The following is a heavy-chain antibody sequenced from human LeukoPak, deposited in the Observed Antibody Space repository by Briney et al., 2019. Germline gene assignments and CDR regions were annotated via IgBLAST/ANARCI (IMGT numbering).Heavy chain of an antibody. CDR1: GFTVSSNY. D-gene: IGHD5-24*01. CDR2: IPSGHTT. Sequence: PGGSLRLSCAASGFTVSSNYMSWVRQAPGKGLEWVSGIIPSGHTTYYADSVRGRFTISRGNSRNTLYLQMNSLRAEDTAVYYCAKDDRWLQFCCWGQGTLVTVSA. CDR3: AKDDRWLQFCC. V-gene: IGHV3-53*01. J-gene: IGHJ4*02.